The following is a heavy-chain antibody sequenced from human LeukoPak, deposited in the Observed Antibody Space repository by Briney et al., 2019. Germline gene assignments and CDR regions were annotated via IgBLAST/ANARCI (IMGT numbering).Heavy chain of an antibody. D-gene: IGHD3-22*01. Sequence: SETLSLTCAVYGGSFSGYYWSWIRQPPGKGLEWIGEINHSGSTNYNPSLKGRVTISVDTSKNQFSLKLSSVTAADTAVYYCARGRIVGITFDYWGQGTLVTVSS. CDR3: ARGRIVGITFDY. CDR1: GGSFSGYY. V-gene: IGHV4-34*01. J-gene: IGHJ4*02. CDR2: INHSGST.